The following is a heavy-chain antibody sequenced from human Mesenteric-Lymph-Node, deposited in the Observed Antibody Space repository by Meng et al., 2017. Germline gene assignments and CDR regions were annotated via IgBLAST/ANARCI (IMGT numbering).Heavy chain of an antibody. D-gene: IGHD3-10*01. CDR2: ISGSGGST. CDR1: GFNFSSYA. Sequence: GGSLRLSCAASGFNFSSYAMSWVRQAPGKGLEWVSAISGSGGSTYYADSVKGRFTISRDNSKNTLYLQMNSLRAEDTAVYYCAKPALDYYGSGSYRYFDYWGQGTLVTVSS. CDR3: AKPALDYYGSGSYRYFDY. V-gene: IGHV3-23*01. J-gene: IGHJ4*02.